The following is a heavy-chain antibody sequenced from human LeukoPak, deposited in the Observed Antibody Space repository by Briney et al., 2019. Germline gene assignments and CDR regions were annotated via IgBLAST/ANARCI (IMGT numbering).Heavy chain of an antibody. CDR3: ARERRQKYSSSWYPRVYAFDI. D-gene: IGHD6-13*01. V-gene: IGHV4-34*01. Sequence: SEALSLTCAVYGGSFSGYYWSWIRQPPGKGLEWIWEINHSGSTNYNPSLKSRVTISVDTSKNQFSLKLSSVTAADTAVYYCARERRQKYSSSWYPRVYAFDIWGQGTMVTVSS. CDR1: GGSFSGYY. CDR2: INHSGST. J-gene: IGHJ3*02.